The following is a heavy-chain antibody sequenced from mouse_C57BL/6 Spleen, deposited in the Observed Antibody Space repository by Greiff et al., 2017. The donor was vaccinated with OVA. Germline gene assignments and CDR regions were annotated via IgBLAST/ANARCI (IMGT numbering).Heavy chain of an antibody. CDR1: GYTFTSYW. Sequence: VQLQQSGAELVKPGASVKMSCKASGYTFTSYWITWVKQRPGQGLEWIGDIYPGSGSTNYNEKFKSKATLTVDKSSSTAYMQLSSLTSEDAAVYYCVRGDCVTTVVARDFEVWGTGTTVTVSS. CDR3: VRGDCVTTVVARDFEV. CDR2: IYPGSGST. J-gene: IGHJ1*03. D-gene: IGHD1-1*01. V-gene: IGHV1-55*01.